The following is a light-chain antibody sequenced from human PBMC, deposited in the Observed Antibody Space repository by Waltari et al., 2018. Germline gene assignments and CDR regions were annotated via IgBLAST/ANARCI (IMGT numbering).Light chain of an antibody. J-gene: IGKJ1*01. CDR3: QKYNRAPRT. V-gene: IGKV1-27*01. CDR2: AAS. CDR1: QDISDS. Sequence: DIQLTQSPSSLSASAGDRVTIACRASQDISDSLAWYQQKPGKPPRLLIYAASTLHSGVPYRFSGSGSGTDFTLTIRNLQADDVATYFCQKYNRAPRTFGQGTYVEMK.